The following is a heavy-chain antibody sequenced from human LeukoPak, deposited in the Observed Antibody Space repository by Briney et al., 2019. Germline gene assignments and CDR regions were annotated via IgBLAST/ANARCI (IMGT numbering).Heavy chain of an antibody. D-gene: IGHD2-2*01. CDR1: GGTFSSYA. CDR3: ARSGYCSNTSCPWD. J-gene: IGHJ4*02. V-gene: IGHV1-69*13. CDR2: IIPIFGTA. Sequence: ASVKVSCKASGGTFSSYAISWVRQAPGQGLEWMGGIIPIFGTANYAQKFQGRVTITADESTSTAYMELSSLRSEDTAVYYCARSGYCSNTSCPWDWGQGTLVTVSS.